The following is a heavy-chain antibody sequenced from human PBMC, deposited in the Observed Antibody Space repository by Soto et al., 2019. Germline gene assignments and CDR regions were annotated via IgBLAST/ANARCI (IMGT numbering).Heavy chain of an antibody. D-gene: IGHD4-17*01. J-gene: IGHJ4*02. CDR2: IDPSDSYT. Sequence: SLKTSCKGSGYSLCTSCVRWVRQMPGKGLEWMGRIDPSDSYTNYSPSFQGHVTISADKSISTAYLQWSSLKASDTAMYYCARLRLTTVANLDYWGQGTLVTVSS. V-gene: IGHV5-10-1*01. CDR3: ARLRLTTVANLDY. CDR1: GYSLCTSC.